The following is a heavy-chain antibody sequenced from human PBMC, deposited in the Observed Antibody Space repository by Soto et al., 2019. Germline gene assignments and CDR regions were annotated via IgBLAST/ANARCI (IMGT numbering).Heavy chain of an antibody. V-gene: IGHV3-23*01. J-gene: IGHJ6*02. Sequence: PGGSLRLSCAASGFSVSDYAMSWVRRAPGKGLEWVSSISGSGDGTYYGDSVKGRFTLSRDTSQKTLYLQMNNLRGEDTAVYFCTKSRRSVLMVYGFGGMDVWGRGTTVTVSS. D-gene: IGHD2-8*01. CDR3: TKSRRSVLMVYGFGGMDV. CDR2: ISGSGDGT. CDR1: GFSVSDYA.